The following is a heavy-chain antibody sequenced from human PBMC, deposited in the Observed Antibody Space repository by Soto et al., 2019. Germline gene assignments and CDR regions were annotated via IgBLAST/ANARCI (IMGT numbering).Heavy chain of an antibody. J-gene: IGHJ4*02. CDR3: VRDSPIGSTYSGYDGIDY. D-gene: IGHD5-12*01. V-gene: IGHV1-69*04. CDR1: GGTFSNDI. Sequence: SVKVSCKDSGGTFSNDIITWVRQAPGQGLEWMGRIIPLLDITNYAQKFQGRVTITADKSTSTAYMELNSLRSEDTAVYYCVRDSPIGSTYSGYDGIDYWGQGTLVTVSS. CDR2: IIPLLDIT.